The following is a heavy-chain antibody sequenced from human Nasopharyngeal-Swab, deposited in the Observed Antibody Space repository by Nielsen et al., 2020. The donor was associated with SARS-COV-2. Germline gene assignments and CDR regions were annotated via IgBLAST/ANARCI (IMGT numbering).Heavy chain of an antibody. CDR2: IIPIFGTA. D-gene: IGHD3-22*01. Sequence: VRQAPGQGLEWMGGIIPIFGTANYAQKFQGRVTITADKSTSTAYMELSSLRSEDTAVYYCARNSRYYYDSSGYYYAPYYYYYMDVWGKGTTVTVSS. CDR3: ARNSRYYYDSSGYYYAPYYYYYMDV. J-gene: IGHJ6*03. V-gene: IGHV1-69*06.